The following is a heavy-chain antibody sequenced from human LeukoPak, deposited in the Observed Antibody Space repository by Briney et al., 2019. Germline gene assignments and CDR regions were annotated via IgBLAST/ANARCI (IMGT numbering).Heavy chain of an antibody. V-gene: IGHV3-30*04. CDR2: ISYDGSNK. D-gene: IGHD2-2*01. CDR3: ARDSATQPRDIVVVPAAMHYYYYYGMDV. Sequence: GGSLRLSCAASGFTFSCYAMHWVRQAPGKGLEWVAVISYDGSNKYYADSVKGRFTISRDNSKNTLYLQMNSLRAEDTAVYYCARDSATQPRDIVVVPAAMHYYYYYGMDVWGKGTTVTVSS. CDR1: GFTFSCYA. J-gene: IGHJ6*04.